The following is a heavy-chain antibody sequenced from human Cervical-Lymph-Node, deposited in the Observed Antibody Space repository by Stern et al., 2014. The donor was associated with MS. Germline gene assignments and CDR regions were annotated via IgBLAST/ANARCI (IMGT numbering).Heavy chain of an antibody. D-gene: IGHD4-17*01. V-gene: IGHV7-4-1*02. Sequence: QLVQSGSELKKPGASVKVSCKASGYSFTHFALNWVRHAPGQGLQWMGWINTNTGSPSYAQAFTGRFVFSLDTSVSTAYLQISSLKAEDTAVYYCARDPHDYGDRFDYWGQGTLVTVSS. CDR1: GYSFTHFA. CDR3: ARDPHDYGDRFDY. CDR2: INTNTGSP. J-gene: IGHJ4*02.